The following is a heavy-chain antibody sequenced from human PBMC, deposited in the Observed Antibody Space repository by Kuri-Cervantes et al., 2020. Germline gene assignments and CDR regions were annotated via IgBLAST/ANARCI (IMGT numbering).Heavy chain of an antibody. Sequence: ETLSLTCAASGFTFTTFSMNWVRQAPGKGLEWISYISSSDTTMYYADSVKGRFTISRDNAKNSVYLQMNSLRDEDTAVYYCARVSGAFRFDYWGQGILVTVSS. D-gene: IGHD1-26*01. V-gene: IGHV3-48*02. CDR2: ISSSDTTM. J-gene: IGHJ4*02. CDR1: GFTFTTFS. CDR3: ARVSGAFRFDY.